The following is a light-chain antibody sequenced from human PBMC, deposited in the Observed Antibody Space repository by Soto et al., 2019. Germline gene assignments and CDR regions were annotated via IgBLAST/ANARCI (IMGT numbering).Light chain of an antibody. CDR2: GDN. J-gene: IGLJ1*01. CDR1: TSNIGAPYD. V-gene: IGLV1-40*01. Sequence: QSVLTQPPSVSGAPGQRVCISCNGSTSNIGAPYDVHWYQHLPGTAPKLLIYGDNNRPSGVPDRFSGSKSGTSASLAITRLQAEDEADYYCQSYDISLHNYVFGTGTKLTVL. CDR3: QSYDISLHNYV.